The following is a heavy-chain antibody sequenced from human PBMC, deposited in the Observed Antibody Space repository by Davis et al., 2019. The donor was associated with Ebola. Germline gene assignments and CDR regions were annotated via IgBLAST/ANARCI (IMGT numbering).Heavy chain of an antibody. V-gene: IGHV1-8*02. Sequence: ASVKVSCKASGYTFTSYDINWVRQATGQGLEWMGWMNPNSGNTGYAQKFQGRVTMTTDTSTSTAYMELRSLRSGDTAVYYCARDYNYYGSGSYYNIYYYYGMDVWGQGTTVTVSS. J-gene: IGHJ6*02. CDR3: ARDYNYYGSGSYYNIYYYYGMDV. CDR1: GYTFTSYD. CDR2: MNPNSGNT. D-gene: IGHD3-10*01.